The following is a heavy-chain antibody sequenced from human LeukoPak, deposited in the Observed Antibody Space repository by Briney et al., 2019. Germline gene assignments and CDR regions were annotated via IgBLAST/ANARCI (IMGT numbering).Heavy chain of an antibody. D-gene: IGHD5-24*01. CDR1: GYTFSSYA. CDR3: AKAAGMGDNYYNFYFDY. V-gene: IGHV3-23*01. Sequence: GGSLRLSCAASGYTFSSYAMSWVRQAPGKGLEWVSAISASGGKTYYADSVKGRFTISRDNSKNTLYLQMNSLRAEDTAIYYCAKAAGMGDNYYNFYFDYWGQGTLVTVSS. J-gene: IGHJ4*02. CDR2: ISASGGKT.